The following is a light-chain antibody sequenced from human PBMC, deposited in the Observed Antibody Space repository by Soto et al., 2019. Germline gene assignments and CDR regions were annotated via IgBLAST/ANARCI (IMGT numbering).Light chain of an antibody. Sequence: DIQMTQSPSSLSASVGDRVTITGRASQSISSYLNWYQQKPGKAPKLLIYAASSLQSGVPSRFSGSGSGTDFTLTISSLQPEDFATYYCQQSYSNPQTFGQGTKVDI. CDR2: AAS. CDR3: QQSYSNPQT. J-gene: IGKJ1*01. CDR1: QSISSY. V-gene: IGKV1-39*01.